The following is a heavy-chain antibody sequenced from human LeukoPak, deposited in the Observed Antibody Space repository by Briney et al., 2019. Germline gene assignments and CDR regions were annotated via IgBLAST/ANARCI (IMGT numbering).Heavy chain of an antibody. CDR3: ARFTWWALNWNYDY. D-gene: IGHD1-7*01. CDR1: GGSISTSNYY. Sequence: SETLSLTCTVSGGSISTSNYYWGWIRQPPGTGLEWIGNIFYSGSTYYGPSLKSRLTISLDTSRNQFSLKLNSVTAADTAVYYCARFTWWALNWNYDYWGQGTLVTVSS. J-gene: IGHJ4*02. V-gene: IGHV4-39*07. CDR2: IFYSGST.